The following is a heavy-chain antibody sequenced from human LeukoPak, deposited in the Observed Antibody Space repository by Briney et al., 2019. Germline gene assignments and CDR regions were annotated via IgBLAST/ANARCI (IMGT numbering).Heavy chain of an antibody. CDR2: ISYEGSNK. Sequence: GGSLRLSCAASGFTFSSYGMHWVRQAPGKGLEWVAFISYEGSNKYYGDSVKSRVTISRDNSKNTLYMQMNSVRDEDTAVYYCAKGFNSWIQLWSFDYWGQGTLVTVSS. V-gene: IGHV3-30*18. CDR1: GFTFSSYG. D-gene: IGHD5-18*01. CDR3: AKGFNSWIQLWSFDY. J-gene: IGHJ4*02.